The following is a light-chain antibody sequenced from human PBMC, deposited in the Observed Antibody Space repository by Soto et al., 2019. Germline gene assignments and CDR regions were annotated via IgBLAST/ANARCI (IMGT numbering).Light chain of an antibody. J-gene: IGKJ4*01. CDR3: HQYNDWPPVT. Sequence: EIVMPQSPATLSVSPGERATLSCRASQSVSSNLAWYQQKPGQAPGLLIYGASTRATGIPARFSGSGSGTEFTLTISSLQSEDFAVYYCHQYNDWPPVTFGGGTKV. V-gene: IGKV3-15*01. CDR2: GAS. CDR1: QSVSSN.